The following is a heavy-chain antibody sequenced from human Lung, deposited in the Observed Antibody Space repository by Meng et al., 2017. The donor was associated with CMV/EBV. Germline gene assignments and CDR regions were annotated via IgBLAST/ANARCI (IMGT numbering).Heavy chain of an antibody. CDR3: ARPPSAAVDTAMVPPYFDY. Sequence: TFSSYSRNWVRQAPGKGLEWVSSISSSSSYIYYADSVKGRFTISRDNAKTSLYLQMNSLRAEDTAVYYCARPPSAAVDTAMVPPYFDYWGQGTLVTVSS. V-gene: IGHV3-21*01. CDR2: ISSSSSYI. CDR1: TFSSYS. J-gene: IGHJ4*02. D-gene: IGHD5-18*01.